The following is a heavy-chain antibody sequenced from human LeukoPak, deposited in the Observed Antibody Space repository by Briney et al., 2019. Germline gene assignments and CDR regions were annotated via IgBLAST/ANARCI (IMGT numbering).Heavy chain of an antibody. V-gene: IGHV3-21*01. CDR3: AREFRLSGVYGAPPGY. J-gene: IGHJ4*02. CDR1: GFTFSSYS. Sequence: GGSLTLSCAASGFTFSSYSMNWVRQAPGKVLEGVSSISSSSSYIYYADSVKGRFTISRDNAKNSLYLQMHSLRAEDTAVYYCAREFRLSGVYGAPPGYWGQGTLVTVSS. CDR2: ISSSSSYI. D-gene: IGHD5/OR15-5a*01.